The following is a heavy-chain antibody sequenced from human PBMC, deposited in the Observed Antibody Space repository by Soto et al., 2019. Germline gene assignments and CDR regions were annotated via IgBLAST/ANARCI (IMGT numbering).Heavy chain of an antibody. Sequence: PSETLSLTCTVSGGSVTNSSYYWGWIRQSPGKGLEWIGSVYYRGRSYSKSSVKSRVTISVDTSKNRFSLSLNSVTASDTAVYFCVIQRTTVPTQAYFDYWGPGALVTVSS. CDR1: GGSVTNSSYY. CDR2: VYYRGRS. CDR3: VIQRTTVPTQAYFDY. D-gene: IGHD4-17*01. V-gene: IGHV4-39*01. J-gene: IGHJ4*02.